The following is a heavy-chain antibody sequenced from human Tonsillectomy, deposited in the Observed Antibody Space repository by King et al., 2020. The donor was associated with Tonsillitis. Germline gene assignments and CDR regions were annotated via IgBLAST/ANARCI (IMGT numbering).Heavy chain of an antibody. D-gene: IGHD6-13*01. CDR3: TSGSN. J-gene: IGHJ4*02. Sequence: QLVQSGGGLVQPGRSLRLSCRASGFTFGDYAMSWVRQAPGEGLEWVGFIRSKTYGGTTEYAASVKGRFTISRDDSKSIAYLQMNSLKTEDTAVYYCTSGSNWGQGTLVTVSS. CDR1: GFTFGDYA. V-gene: IGHV3-49*04. CDR2: IRSKTYGGTT.